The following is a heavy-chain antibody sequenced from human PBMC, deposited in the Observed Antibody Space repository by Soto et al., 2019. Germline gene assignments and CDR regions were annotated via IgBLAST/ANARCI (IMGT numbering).Heavy chain of an antibody. Sequence: QVQLQESGPGLVKPSETLSLTCTVSGGSVSSGSYYWSWIRQPPGKGLEWIGYIYYSGSTNYNPSLKSRVTISVDTSKNQFSLKLSSVTAADTAVYYCARGRGVLVPAAMRSYYYYGMDVWGQGTTVTVSS. V-gene: IGHV4-61*01. CDR1: GGSVSSGSYY. CDR2: IYYSGST. J-gene: IGHJ6*02. D-gene: IGHD2-2*01. CDR3: ARGRGVLVPAAMRSYYYYGMDV.